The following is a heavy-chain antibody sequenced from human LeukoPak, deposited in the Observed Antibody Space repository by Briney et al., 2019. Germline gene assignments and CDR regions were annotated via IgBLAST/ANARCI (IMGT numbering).Heavy chain of an antibody. CDR3: ARGRNNQITMIRGPNHYFGLDV. D-gene: IGHD3-10*01. V-gene: IGHV4-34*01. Sequence: PSQTLSLTCAVYGGSFSGYYWTRIRQPPGKGLEWIGEINHVGSTKYNPSLKSRATMSVDPSKNQFSLKLSAVTAADTAFYYCARGRNNQITMIRGPNHYFGLDVWGQGTTVTVSS. CDR1: GGSFSGYY. J-gene: IGHJ6*02. CDR2: INHVGST.